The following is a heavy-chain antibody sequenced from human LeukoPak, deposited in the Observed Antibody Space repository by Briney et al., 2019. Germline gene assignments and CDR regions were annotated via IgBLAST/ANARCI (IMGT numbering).Heavy chain of an antibody. J-gene: IGHJ4*02. CDR3: AKDVAPDSGWDLDY. D-gene: IGHD6-19*01. V-gene: IGHV3-23*01. CDR2: IYNSGAGI. CDR1: GFTFSTYT. Sequence: SGGSLRLSCAASGFTFSTYTMSWVRQAPGKGLEWVSSIYNSGAGIFYADSVEGRFTISRDNSKNTLYLQMNSLRAEDTAVYYCAKDVAPDSGWDLDYWGQGTLVTVSS.